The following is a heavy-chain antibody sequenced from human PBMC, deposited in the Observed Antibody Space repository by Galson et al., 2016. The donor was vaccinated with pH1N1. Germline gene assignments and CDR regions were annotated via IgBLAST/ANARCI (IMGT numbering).Heavy chain of an antibody. CDR2: AHYKGTT. V-gene: IGHV4-61*01. Sequence: SETLSLTCTVSGGSVSSGSYYWSWIRQPPGKGLEWIGYAHYKGTTKYNPSLQGRITLSIDTPKNQFSLRLTSVTAADTAVYYCAREDTSMVRGVSLLDVWGQGTAVTVSS. J-gene: IGHJ6*02. D-gene: IGHD3-10*01. CDR3: AREDTSMVRGVSLLDV. CDR1: GGSVSSGSYY.